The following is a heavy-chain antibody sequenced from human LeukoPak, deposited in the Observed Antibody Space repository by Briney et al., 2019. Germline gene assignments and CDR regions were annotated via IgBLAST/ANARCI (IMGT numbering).Heavy chain of an antibody. D-gene: IGHD3-22*01. Sequence: SVKVSCKASGGTFSSYAISWVRQAPGQGLEWMGRIIPILGIANYAQKFQGRVTITADKSTSTAYMELSSLRSEDTAVYYCARAHYYDSSGYYRSYYYYGMDVWGQGTTVTVSS. CDR1: GGTFSSYA. V-gene: IGHV1-69*04. CDR2: IIPILGIA. CDR3: ARAHYYDSSGYYRSYYYYGMDV. J-gene: IGHJ6*02.